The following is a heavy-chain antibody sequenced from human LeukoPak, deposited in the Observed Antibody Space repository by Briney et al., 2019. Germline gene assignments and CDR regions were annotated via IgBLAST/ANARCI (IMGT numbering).Heavy chain of an antibody. CDR3: TTARNMVRGVIPLDY. CDR2: IRSKTDGGTT. Sequence: GGSLRLSCAASGFTFSNAWMSWVRQAPGKGLEWVGRIRSKTDGGTTDYAAPVKGRFTISRDDSKNTLYLQMNSLKTGDTAVYYCTTARNMVRGVIPLDYWGQGTLVTVSS. V-gene: IGHV3-15*01. D-gene: IGHD3-10*01. CDR1: GFTFSNAW. J-gene: IGHJ4*02.